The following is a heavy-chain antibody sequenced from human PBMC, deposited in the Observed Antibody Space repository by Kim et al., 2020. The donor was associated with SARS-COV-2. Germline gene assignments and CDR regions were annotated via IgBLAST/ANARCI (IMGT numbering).Heavy chain of an antibody. Sequence: GGSLRLSCAVSGFTFSGYAMIWVRQAPGKGLEWVSTVSGPGDSTYYADSVKGRFTVSRDNSKNTLYLQLSSLRTEDTAVYFCAKRNILVRDYYGMDVWGQGTTVTVSS. CDR3: AKRNILVRDYYGMDV. J-gene: IGHJ6*02. V-gene: IGHV3-23*01. CDR1: GFTFSGYA. D-gene: IGHD3-3*02. CDR2: VSGPGDST.